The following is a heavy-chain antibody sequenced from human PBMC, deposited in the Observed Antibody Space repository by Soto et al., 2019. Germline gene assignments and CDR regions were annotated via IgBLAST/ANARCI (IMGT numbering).Heavy chain of an antibody. Sequence: PGGSLRLSCAASGFTFTSFAMSWVRQAPGKGLEWVAAVSGNVATTHYADSVKGRFTVSRDNSRNTVYLQLNSLRAEDTAVFYCAKKSYYYDTGAYSEYFQPCAQGNL. J-gene: IGHJ1*01. D-gene: IGHD3-22*01. V-gene: IGHV3-23*01. CDR2: VSGNVATT. CDR1: GFTFTSFA. CDR3: AKKSYYYDTGAYSEYFQP.